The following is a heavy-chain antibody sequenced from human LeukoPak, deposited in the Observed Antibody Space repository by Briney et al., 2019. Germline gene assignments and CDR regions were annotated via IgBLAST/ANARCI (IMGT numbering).Heavy chain of an antibody. CDR1: GYTFTSYG. V-gene: IGHV1-18*01. CDR2: ISAYNGNT. CDR3: ASAALTDYYDVRYYYYMDV. D-gene: IGHD3-9*01. J-gene: IGHJ6*03. Sequence: ASVKVSCKASGYTFTSYGISWVRQAPGQGLEWMGWISAYNGNTNYAQKLQGRVTMTTDTSTSTAYMELRSLRSDDTAVYYGASAALTDYYDVRYYYYMDVWGKGTTVTVSS.